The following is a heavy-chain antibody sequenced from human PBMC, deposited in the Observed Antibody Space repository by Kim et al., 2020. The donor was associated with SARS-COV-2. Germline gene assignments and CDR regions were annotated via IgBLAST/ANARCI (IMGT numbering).Heavy chain of an antibody. J-gene: IGHJ4*01. CDR2: INGGGTVT. CDR3: AKVTFGPNVGADHFDT. CDR1: GFTFSSYA. D-gene: IGHD1-26*01. V-gene: IGHV3-23*01. Sequence: GGSLRLSCAASGFTFSSYAMNWFRQAPGKGLEWVSGINGGGTVTHHADSVKGRFTISRHNSMNTVFLQMNSLRVEDSAIYYCAKVTFGPNVGADHFDTWGPGTPGTVSS.